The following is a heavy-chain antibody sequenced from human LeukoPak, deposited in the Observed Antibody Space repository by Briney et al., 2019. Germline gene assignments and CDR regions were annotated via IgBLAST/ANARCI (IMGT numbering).Heavy chain of an antibody. V-gene: IGHV4-59*01. Sequence: SETLSLTCTVSGGSISSYYWSWIRQPPGKGLEWIGYLYYSGNTNYNPSLKSRLTISRDMAKNQFSLKLSSVTSADTAVYYCARGEYEDLVDNWGQGTLVTVSS. CDR1: GGSISSYY. D-gene: IGHD1-26*01. CDR2: LYYSGNT. J-gene: IGHJ4*02. CDR3: ARGEYEDLVDN.